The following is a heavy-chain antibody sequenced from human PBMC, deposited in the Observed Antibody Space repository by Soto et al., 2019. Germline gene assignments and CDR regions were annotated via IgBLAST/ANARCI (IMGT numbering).Heavy chain of an antibody. Sequence: QVHLQESGPGLVKPSETLSLTCTVSGGSISSDYWTWVRQPPGKGLEWIGCRYYSGTAKYNSSLKSRVTISVDTSKNQFYLKLSSVTVADTAVYYCARLSVADWFDPWGQGIQVTVSS. CDR3: ARLSVADWFDP. CDR2: RYYSGTA. D-gene: IGHD2-15*01. V-gene: IGHV4-59*01. J-gene: IGHJ5*02. CDR1: GGSISSDY.